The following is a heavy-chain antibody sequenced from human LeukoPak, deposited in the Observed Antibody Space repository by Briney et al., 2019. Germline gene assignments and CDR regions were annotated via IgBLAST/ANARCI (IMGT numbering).Heavy chain of an antibody. J-gene: IGHJ4*02. CDR3: ARDYCSSTSCLFDY. V-gene: IGHV3-33*08. Sequence: GGSLRLSCAASGFTFNNYAMIWVRQAPGQGLEWVAVIWNDGSNKYYVDSVKGRFTISRDNSKNTLYLQMNSLRTEDTAVYYCARDYCSSTSCLFDYWGQGTLVTVSS. CDR1: GFTFNNYA. D-gene: IGHD2-2*01. CDR2: IWNDGSNK.